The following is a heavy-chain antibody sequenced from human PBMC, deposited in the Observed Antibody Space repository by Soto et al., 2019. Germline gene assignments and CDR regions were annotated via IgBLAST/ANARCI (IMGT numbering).Heavy chain of an antibody. V-gene: IGHV3-23*01. CDR3: ASAKAVVIAPLGI. CDR1: GFTFNNSA. Sequence: GGSLRLSCAASGFTFNNSAMTWVRQAPGQGLEWVASISENGGSRGGTYYADSVKGRFTISRDNSKNTLYLQVDSLTGADTAVYYCASAKAVVIAPLGIWGQGATVTVSS. J-gene: IGHJ3*02. D-gene: IGHD2-21*01. CDR2: ISENGGSRGGT.